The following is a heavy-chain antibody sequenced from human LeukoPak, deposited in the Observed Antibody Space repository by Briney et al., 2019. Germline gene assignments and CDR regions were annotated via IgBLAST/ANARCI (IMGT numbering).Heavy chain of an antibody. J-gene: IGHJ6*03. D-gene: IGHD6-19*01. CDR3: ARLRGYSSGWSLGYYYYYMDV. V-gene: IGHV4-34*01. Sequence: PSETLSLTCTVSGGSISSYYWSWIRQPPGKGLEWIGEINHSVSTNYNPSLKSRVTISVDTSKNQFSLKLSSVTAADTAVYYCARLRGYSSGWSLGYYYYYMDVWGKGTTVTISS. CDR1: GGSISSYY. CDR2: INHSVST.